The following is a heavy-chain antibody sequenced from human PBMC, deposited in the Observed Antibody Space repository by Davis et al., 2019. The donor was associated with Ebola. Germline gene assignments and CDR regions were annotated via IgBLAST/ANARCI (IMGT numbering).Heavy chain of an antibody. V-gene: IGHV3-30*02. CDR3: AKDTLKYSSEIDY. CDR2: IRYDGKNE. J-gene: IGHJ4*02. CDR1: GFTFSSYG. Sequence: PGGSLRLSCAASGFTFSSYGMHWVRQAPGKGLEWVAFIRYDGKNEYYADSVKGRFTISRDNSKNTLYLQMNSLRAEDTAVYYCAKDTLKYSSEIDYWGQGTLVTVSS. D-gene: IGHD4-11*01.